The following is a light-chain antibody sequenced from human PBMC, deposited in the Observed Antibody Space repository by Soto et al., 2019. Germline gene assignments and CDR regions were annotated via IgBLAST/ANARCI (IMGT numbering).Light chain of an antibody. CDR1: QGIIGD. Sequence: DIQLTQSPSFLSASVGDRFTITCRASQGIIGDLAWYQQNPGKAPNLLIYAASTLQSGVPSRFSGSGSGTEFTLTITSLQPEDFATYYCQQLNSFPITFGQGTRLEIK. CDR3: QQLNSFPIT. CDR2: AAS. V-gene: IGKV1-9*01. J-gene: IGKJ5*01.